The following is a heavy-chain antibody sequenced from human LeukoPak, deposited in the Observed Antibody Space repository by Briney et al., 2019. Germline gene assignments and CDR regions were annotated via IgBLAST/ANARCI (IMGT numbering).Heavy chain of an antibody. CDR2: ISAFNGDT. CDR3: ARELLVATSPYGMAV. D-gene: IGHD2-15*01. Sequence: ASVKVSCKASGYTFTSYGISWVRQAPGQGLEWMGWISAFNGDTKYPQKLQGRVTMTTEPSTNTAFMELRSLRSDDTAVCYCARELLVATSPYGMAVWGQGTTVTVSS. CDR1: GYTFTSYG. V-gene: IGHV1-18*01. J-gene: IGHJ6*02.